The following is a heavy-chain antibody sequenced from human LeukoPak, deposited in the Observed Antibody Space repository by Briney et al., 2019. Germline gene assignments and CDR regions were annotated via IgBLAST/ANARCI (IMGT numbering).Heavy chain of an antibody. CDR1: GYTFTGYY. V-gene: IGHV1-2*02. CDR2: INPNSGGT. Sequence: ASVKVSCKASGYTFTGYYMHWVRQAPGQGLEWMGWINPNSGGTNYAQKFQGRVTMTRDTSISTAYMELSRLRSDDTAVYYCARDYYYDSSGYYSVDYWGQGPLVTVSS. CDR3: ARDYYYDSSGYYSVDY. D-gene: IGHD3-22*01. J-gene: IGHJ4*02.